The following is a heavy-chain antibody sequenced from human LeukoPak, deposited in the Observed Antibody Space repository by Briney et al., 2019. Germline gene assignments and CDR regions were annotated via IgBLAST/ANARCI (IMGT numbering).Heavy chain of an antibody. CDR2: INHSGST. CDR3: ARVRVGYGGKYYFDY. Sequence: SETLSLTCAVYGGSFSGYYWSWLRQPPGKGLEWIGEINHSGSTNYNPSLKSRVTISVDTSKNQFSLKLSSVTAADTAVYYCARVRVGYGGKYYFDYWGQGTLVTVSS. V-gene: IGHV4-34*01. CDR1: GGSFSGYY. D-gene: IGHD4-23*01. J-gene: IGHJ4*02.